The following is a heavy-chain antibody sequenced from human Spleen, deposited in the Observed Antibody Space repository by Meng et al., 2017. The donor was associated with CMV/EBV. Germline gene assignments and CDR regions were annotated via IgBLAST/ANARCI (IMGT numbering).Heavy chain of an antibody. CDR1: GFTFSNAW. Sequence: GESLKISCAASGFTFSNAWMSWVRQAPGKGLEWVGRIKSKADGGTTDYAAPVKGRFTISRDDSKNTLFLQMNSLKTEDTAVYYCTIGVDWLSFLFDYWGQGTLVTVSS. CDR3: TIGVDWLSFLFDY. D-gene: IGHD3-9*01. V-gene: IGHV3-15*01. CDR2: IKSKADGGTT. J-gene: IGHJ4*02.